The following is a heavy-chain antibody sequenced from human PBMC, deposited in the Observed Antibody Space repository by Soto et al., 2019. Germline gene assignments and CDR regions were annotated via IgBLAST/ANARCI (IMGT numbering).Heavy chain of an antibody. Sequence: SETLSLTCAVYGGSFSGYYWSWIRQPPGRGLEWIGEINHSGSTNYNPSLKSRVTISVDTSKNQFSLKLSSVTAADTAVYYCAREGPSITIFGVVISTPGYWFDPWGQGTLVTVSS. CDR1: GGSFSGYY. J-gene: IGHJ5*02. V-gene: IGHV4-34*01. D-gene: IGHD3-3*01. CDR2: INHSGST. CDR3: AREGPSITIFGVVISTPGYWFDP.